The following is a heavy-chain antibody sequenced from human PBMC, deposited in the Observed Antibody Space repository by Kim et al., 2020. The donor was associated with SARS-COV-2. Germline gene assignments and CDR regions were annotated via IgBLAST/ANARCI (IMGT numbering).Heavy chain of an antibody. Sequence: SETLSLTCTVSGGSISSSSYYWGWIRQPPGKGLEWIGSIYYSGSTYYNPSLKSRVTISVDTSKNQFSLKLSSVTAADTAVYYCASGDPVPAATVGWFDPWGQGTLVTVSS. V-gene: IGHV4-39*01. CDR1: GGSISSSSYY. J-gene: IGHJ5*02. CDR3: ASGDPVPAATVGWFDP. CDR2: IYYSGST. D-gene: IGHD2-2*01.